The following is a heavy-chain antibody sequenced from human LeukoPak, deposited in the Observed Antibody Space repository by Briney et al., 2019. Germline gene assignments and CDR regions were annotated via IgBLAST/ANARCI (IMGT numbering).Heavy chain of an antibody. CDR1: GFTFSSYG. Sequence: GRSLRLSCAASGFTFSSYGMHWVRQAPGKGLEWVAVISYDGSNKYYADSVKGRFTISRDNSKNTLYLQMNSLRAEDTAVYYCAKEGDGYNDAWGQGTLVTVSS. CDR3: AKEGDGYNDA. CDR2: ISYDGSNK. D-gene: IGHD5-24*01. J-gene: IGHJ5*02. V-gene: IGHV3-30*18.